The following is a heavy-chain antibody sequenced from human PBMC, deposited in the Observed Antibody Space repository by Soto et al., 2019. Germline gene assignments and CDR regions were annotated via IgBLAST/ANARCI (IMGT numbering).Heavy chain of an antibody. D-gene: IGHD6-13*01. Sequence: LRLSCAASGFTFSSYWMHWVRQAPGKGLVWVSRINSDGSSTSYADSVKGRFTISRDNAKNTLYLQMNSLRAEDTAVYYCARDGGGSSWYKPRYYYGMDVWGQGTTVTVSS. CDR2: INSDGSST. CDR1: GFTFSSYW. J-gene: IGHJ6*02. CDR3: ARDGGGSSWYKPRYYYGMDV. V-gene: IGHV3-74*01.